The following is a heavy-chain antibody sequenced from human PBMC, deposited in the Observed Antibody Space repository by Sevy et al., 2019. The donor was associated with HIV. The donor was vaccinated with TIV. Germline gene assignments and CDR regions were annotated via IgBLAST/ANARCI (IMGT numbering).Heavy chain of an antibody. CDR1: GFTFSSYA. Sequence: GGSLRLSCAASGFTFSSYAMSWVRQAPGKGLEWVSAISGSGGSTYYADSVKGRFTISRDNSRNTRYLQMNSLRAADTAVYYCAKDQDMFYVWGSYRYASGWFDPWGQGTLVTVSS. J-gene: IGHJ5*02. CDR2: ISGSGGST. CDR3: AKDQDMFYVWGSYRYASGWFDP. V-gene: IGHV3-23*01. D-gene: IGHD3-16*02.